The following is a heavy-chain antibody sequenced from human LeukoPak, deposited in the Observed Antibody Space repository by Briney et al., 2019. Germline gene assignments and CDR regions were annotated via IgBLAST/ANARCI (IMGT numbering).Heavy chain of an antibody. D-gene: IGHD2-15*01. V-gene: IGHV1-2*02. CDR1: GYTFTGYY. CDR2: INPNSGGT. J-gene: IGHJ4*02. Sequence: ASVTVSCMASGYTFTGYYMYWVRQAPGQGLEWMGWINPNSGGTNYAQKFQGRVTMTRDTSISTAYMELSRLRSDDTAVYYCARDWDCSGGSCYSGPDYWGQGTLVTVSS. CDR3: ARDWDCSGGSCYSGPDY.